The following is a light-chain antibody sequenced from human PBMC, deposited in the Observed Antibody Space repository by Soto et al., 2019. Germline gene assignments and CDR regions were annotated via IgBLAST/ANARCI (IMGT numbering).Light chain of an antibody. CDR2: WAS. CDR1: QTVLYSANNRNY. J-gene: IGKJ1*01. Sequence: DIVMTQSPDSVAVSLGERATINCKSSQTVLYSANNRNYLTWYQQKPGQPPKLLIYWASTREVGVPDRFSGSGSGTDFTLTISSLQAEDVAVYYCQQYYTIPPTFGQGTKVEIK. V-gene: IGKV4-1*01. CDR3: QQYYTIPPT.